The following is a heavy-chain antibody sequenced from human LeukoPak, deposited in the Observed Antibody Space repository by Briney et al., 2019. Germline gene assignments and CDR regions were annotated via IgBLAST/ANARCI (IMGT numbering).Heavy chain of an antibody. CDR3: TRDQPLGE. CDR1: GFTFSSYA. J-gene: IGHJ4*02. CDR2: IRSRTYGGTA. D-gene: IGHD3-16*01. V-gene: IGHV3-49*04. Sequence: PGGSLRLSCAASGFTFSSYAMSWVRQAPGKGLEWVGFIRSRTYGGTAEYAASVKGRFTISRDDSKSIAYLQMNSLKSEDTAVYYCTRDQPLGEWGQGTLVTVSS.